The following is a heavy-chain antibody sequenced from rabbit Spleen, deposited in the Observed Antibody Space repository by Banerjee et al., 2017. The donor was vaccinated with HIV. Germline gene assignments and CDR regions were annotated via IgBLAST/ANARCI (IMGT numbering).Heavy chain of an antibody. Sequence: QEQLEESGGDLVKPEGSLTLTCTASGFSFSSSYWICWVRQAPGKGPEWIACMNSGSGSAYYASWAKGRFTISKASSTTVTLQMTSLTVADTATYFCARDTGSSFSSYGMDLWGPGTLVTVS. J-gene: IGHJ6*01. D-gene: IGHD8-1*01. CDR2: MNSGSGSA. CDR1: GFSFSSSYW. CDR3: ARDTGSSFSSYGMDL. V-gene: IGHV1S45*01.